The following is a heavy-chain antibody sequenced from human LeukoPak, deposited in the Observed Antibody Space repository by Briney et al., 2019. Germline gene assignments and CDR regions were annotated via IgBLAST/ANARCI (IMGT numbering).Heavy chain of an antibody. Sequence: GGSLRLSCAASGFTFSSYDMHWVRQATGKGLEWVSAIGTAGDTYYPGSVKGRFTISRDNAKNSLYLQMNSLRAEDTAVYYCAYLSISMIVVDWGQGTLVTVSS. V-gene: IGHV3-13*04. D-gene: IGHD3-22*01. J-gene: IGHJ4*02. CDR2: IGTAGDT. CDR1: GFTFSSYD. CDR3: AYLSISMIVVD.